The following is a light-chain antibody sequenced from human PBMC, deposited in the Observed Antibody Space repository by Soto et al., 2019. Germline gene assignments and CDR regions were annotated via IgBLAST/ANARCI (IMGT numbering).Light chain of an antibody. CDR1: QDINYS. Sequence: DLQMTQSPSSVSASVGDRVTITCRASQDINYSLAWFQQKPGEAPRLLIYSASSLHSGVPSRFSGSASGTDLALTVNSLQLEDFATHCCQQGDSFPLPCGGGTNLELK. CDR2: SAS. CDR3: QQGDSFPLP. V-gene: IGKV1-12*01. J-gene: IGKJ4*01.